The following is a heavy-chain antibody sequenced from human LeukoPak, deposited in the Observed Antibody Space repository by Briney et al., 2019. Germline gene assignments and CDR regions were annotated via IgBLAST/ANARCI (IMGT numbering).Heavy chain of an antibody. V-gene: IGHV3-23*01. CDR2: VSGSGDRM. Sequence: GGSLRLSCAASGFTSSSYALNWVRQAPGKGLEWVATVSGSGDRMYHAASVKGRFTISRDNSKNTIYLQMNSLRAEDTALYYCAKAAAAPGFDFWGQGTLVTVSS. CDR1: GFTSSSYA. J-gene: IGHJ4*02. CDR3: AKAAAAPGFDF. D-gene: IGHD6-13*01.